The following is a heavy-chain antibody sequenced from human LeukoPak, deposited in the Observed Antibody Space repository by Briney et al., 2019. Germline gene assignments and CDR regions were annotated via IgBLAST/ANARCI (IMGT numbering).Heavy chain of an antibody. J-gene: IGHJ4*02. Sequence: GGSLRLSCAASGFTFSSYSMNWVRQAPGKGLEWVAVISYDGSNKYYADSVKGRFTISRDNSKNTLYLQMNSLRAEDTAVYYCARDPMWGFGEAFFDYWGQGTLVTVSS. D-gene: IGHD3-10*01. V-gene: IGHV3-30*03. CDR3: ARDPMWGFGEAFFDY. CDR1: GFTFSSYS. CDR2: ISYDGSNK.